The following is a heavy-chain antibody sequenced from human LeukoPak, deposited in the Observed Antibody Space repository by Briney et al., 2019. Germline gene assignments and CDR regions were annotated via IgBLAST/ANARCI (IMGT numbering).Heavy chain of an antibody. Sequence: SETLSLTCAVSGGSFSDFHWSWIRQSPGKGLEWIGEVNHAGSTNYEPSLKSRVTISVDVSKNQFSLKVRYVTAADTAVYYCARGVSGIIEGATKFDYWGQGTLATVSS. D-gene: IGHD1-26*01. CDR1: GGSFSDFH. V-gene: IGHV4-34*01. CDR3: ARGVSGIIEGATKFDY. CDR2: VNHAGST. J-gene: IGHJ4*02.